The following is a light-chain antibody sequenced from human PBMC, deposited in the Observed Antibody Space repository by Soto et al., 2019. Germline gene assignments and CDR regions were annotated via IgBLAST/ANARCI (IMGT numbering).Light chain of an antibody. CDR1: QSISNW. CDR3: QQYTSYSRT. Sequence: DIQMTQSPSTLSASVGDRVTITCRASQSISNWVAWYQQKPGRAPKLLIYDASSLEGGVPPRFGGSGSGTEFTLTISSLQPDDFTTYYCQQYTSYSRTLGQGTKVDIK. CDR2: DAS. V-gene: IGKV1-5*01. J-gene: IGKJ1*01.